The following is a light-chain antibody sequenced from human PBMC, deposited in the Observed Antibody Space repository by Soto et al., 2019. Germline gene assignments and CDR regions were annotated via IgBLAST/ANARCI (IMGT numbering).Light chain of an antibody. CDR2: DIF. Sequence: EIVLTHSASTLSASPGERATLSCGASQSGGSDLAWYQQKNGQAPRLVIYDIFTRATGVPTRISGSGYGTEFNLTISSLQSEDFAVYYCQQYNSWPLTFGGGTKVDIK. CDR3: QQYNSWPLT. J-gene: IGKJ4*01. CDR1: QSGGSD. V-gene: IGKV3D-15*01.